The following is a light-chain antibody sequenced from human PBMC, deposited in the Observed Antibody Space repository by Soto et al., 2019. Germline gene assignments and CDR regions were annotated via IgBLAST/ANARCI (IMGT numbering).Light chain of an antibody. V-gene: IGLV2-23*01. CDR1: SSDVGSYNL. CDR3: GAYAGSSTWV. J-gene: IGLJ3*02. CDR2: EGS. Sequence: QSVLTQPASVSGSPGQSITISCTGTSSDVGSYNLVSWYQQHPGKAPKLMIYEGSKRPSGVSNRFSGSKSGNTASLTISGLQAEDEADYYFGAYAGSSTWVFGGGTKRTVL.